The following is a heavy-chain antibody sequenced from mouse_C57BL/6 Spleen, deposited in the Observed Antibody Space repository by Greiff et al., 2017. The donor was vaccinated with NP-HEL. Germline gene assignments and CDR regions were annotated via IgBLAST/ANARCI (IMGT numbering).Heavy chain of an antibody. Sequence: QVQLQQSGAELVKPGASVKLSCKASGYTFTSYWMQWVKQRPGQGLEWIGEIDPSDSYTNYNQKFKGKATLTVDTSSSTAYMQLSSLTSEDSAVYYCARWAYDYDGFYAMDYWGQGTSVTVSS. CDR3: ARWAYDYDGFYAMDY. CDR2: IDPSDSYT. V-gene: IGHV1-50*01. D-gene: IGHD2-4*01. CDR1: GYTFTSYW. J-gene: IGHJ4*01.